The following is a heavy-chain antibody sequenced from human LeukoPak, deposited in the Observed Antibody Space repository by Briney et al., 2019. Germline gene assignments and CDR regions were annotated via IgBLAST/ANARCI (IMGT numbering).Heavy chain of an antibody. CDR1: GFTLSIYS. D-gene: IGHD3-10*01. Sequence: GGSLRLPCAASGFTLSIYSMNWARQAPGKGLEWVSYISSSSSTIYYADSVKGRFTISRDNDKNSLYLQMNSPRAEDTAVYYCARAQYYYGSGSPFDYWGQGTLVTVSS. J-gene: IGHJ4*02. CDR2: ISSSSSTI. CDR3: ARAQYYYGSGSPFDY. V-gene: IGHV3-48*01.